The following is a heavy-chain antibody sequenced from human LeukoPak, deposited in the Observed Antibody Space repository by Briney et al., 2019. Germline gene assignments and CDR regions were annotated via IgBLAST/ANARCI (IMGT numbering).Heavy chain of an antibody. J-gene: IGHJ4*02. CDR1: GGSFSGYY. V-gene: IGHV4-34*01. Sequence: SETLSLTCAVYGGSFSGYYWSWIRQPPGKGLEWIGEINHSGSTTYNPSLKSRVTISVDTSKNQFSLKLSSVTAADTAVYYCARGTLVGYSSSSGPRHFDYWGQGTLVTVSS. CDR2: INHSGST. D-gene: IGHD6-6*01. CDR3: ARGTLVGYSSSSGPRHFDY.